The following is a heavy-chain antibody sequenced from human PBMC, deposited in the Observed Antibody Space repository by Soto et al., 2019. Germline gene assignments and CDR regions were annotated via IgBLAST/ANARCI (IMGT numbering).Heavy chain of an antibody. J-gene: IGHJ4*02. CDR1: GYTFTGYY. CDR2: INPNSGGT. D-gene: IGHD5-18*01. V-gene: IGHV1-2*04. Sequence: QVQLVQSGAEVKKPGASVKVSCKASGYTFTGYYMHWVRQAPGQGLEWMGWINPNSGGTNYAQKFQGWVTMTRDTSISTAYMELSRLSSDDTAVYYCARRTPDGYSYGQYYFDYWGQGTLVTVSS. CDR3: ARRTPDGYSYGQYYFDY.